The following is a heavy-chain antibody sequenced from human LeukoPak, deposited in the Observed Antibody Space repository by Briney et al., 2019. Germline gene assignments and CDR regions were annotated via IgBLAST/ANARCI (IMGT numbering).Heavy chain of an antibody. V-gene: IGHV1-18*01. Sequence: ASVKVSRKASGYTFTSSGISWVRQAPGQRLEWIGWISAYNGNTNYAQKLQGRVTMTTDTSTSTAYMELRSLRSDVTAVYYCARIYSYGHYYMDVWGKGTTVTVSS. CDR1: GYTFTSSG. CDR2: ISAYNGNT. D-gene: IGHD5-18*01. CDR3: ARIYSYGHYYMDV. J-gene: IGHJ6*03.